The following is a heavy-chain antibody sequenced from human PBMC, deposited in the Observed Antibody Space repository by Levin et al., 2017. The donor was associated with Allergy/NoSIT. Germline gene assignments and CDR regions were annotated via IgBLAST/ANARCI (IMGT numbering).Heavy chain of an antibody. D-gene: IGHD6-13*01. Sequence: GGSLRLSCTASGITFSNAWMSWARPAPGKGLEWVGRIKSKTDGGTADYASPVKGRFTISRDDSKNTLYLQMNSLKTEDTAVYYCTTYISSWYYFDYWGQGTLVTVSS. CDR2: IKSKTDGGTA. V-gene: IGHV3-15*01. CDR3: TTYISSWYYFDY. J-gene: IGHJ4*02. CDR1: GITFSNAW.